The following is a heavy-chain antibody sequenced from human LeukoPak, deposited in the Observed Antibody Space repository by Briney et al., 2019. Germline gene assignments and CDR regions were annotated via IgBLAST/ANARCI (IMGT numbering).Heavy chain of an antibody. CDR2: IIPILGIA. CDR3: ARFTYSNYGDWFDP. V-gene: IGHV1-69*02. J-gene: IGHJ5*02. Sequence: SVKVSCKASGDTFSSYTISGVRQAPGQGLEWMGRIIPILGIANYAQKFQGRVTITADKSTSTAYMELSSLRSEDTAVYYCARFTYSNYGDWFDPWGQGTLVTVSS. CDR1: GDTFSSYT. D-gene: IGHD4-11*01.